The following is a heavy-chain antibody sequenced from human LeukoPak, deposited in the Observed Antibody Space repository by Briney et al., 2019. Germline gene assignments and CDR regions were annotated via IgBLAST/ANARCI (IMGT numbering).Heavy chain of an antibody. CDR3: ARDNRYCSSTSCRENYFDY. D-gene: IGHD2-2*01. CDR2: IYYSGST. CDR1: GGSISSYY. V-gene: IGHV4-59*08. Sequence: SETLSLTCTVSGGSISSYYWSWIRQPPGKGLEWIGYIYYSGSTNYNPSLKSRVTISVDTSKNQFSLKLSSVTAADTAVYYCARDNRYCSSTSCRENYFDYWGQGTLVTVSS. J-gene: IGHJ4*02.